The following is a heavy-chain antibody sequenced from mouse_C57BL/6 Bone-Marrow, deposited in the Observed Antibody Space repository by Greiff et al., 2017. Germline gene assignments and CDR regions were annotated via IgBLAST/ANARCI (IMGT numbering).Heavy chain of an antibody. V-gene: IGHV1-81*01. J-gene: IGHJ1*03. CDR3: ARGDIWYFDV. Sequence: VQLQQSGAELARPGASVKLSCKASGYTFTRYGISWVKQRTGQGLEWIGEIYPRSGNTYYNEKFKGKATLTADKSSSTAYMELRSLTSEDAAVYFCARGDIWYFDVWGTGTTVTVAS. CDR1: GYTFTRYG. CDR2: IYPRSGNT.